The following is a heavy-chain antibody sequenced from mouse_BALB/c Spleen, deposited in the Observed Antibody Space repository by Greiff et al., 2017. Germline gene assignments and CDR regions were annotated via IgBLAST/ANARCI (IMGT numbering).Heavy chain of an antibody. Sequence: VQLQQSGPGLVQPSQSLSITCTVSGFSLTSYGVHWVRQSPGKGLEWLGVIWSGGSTDYNAAFISRLSISKDNSKSQVFFKMNSLQANDTAIYYCARSEGPYPLYAMDYWGQGTSVTVSS. CDR2: IWSGGST. D-gene: IGHD2-10*01. J-gene: IGHJ4*01. CDR3: ARSEGPYPLYAMDY. V-gene: IGHV2-2*02. CDR1: GFSLTSYG.